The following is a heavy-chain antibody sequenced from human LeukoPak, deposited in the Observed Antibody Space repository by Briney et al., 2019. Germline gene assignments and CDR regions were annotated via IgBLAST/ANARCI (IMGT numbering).Heavy chain of an antibody. V-gene: IGHV3-30-3*01. D-gene: IGHD3-10*01. J-gene: IGHJ4*02. CDR1: GFTFSSYA. CDR3: ARDKMVRGVINEYYFDY. Sequence: GGSLRLSCAASGFTFSSYAMHWVRQAPGKGLEWVAVISYDGSNKHYADSVKGRFTISRDNSKNTLYLQMNSLRAEDTAVYYCARDKMVRGVINEYYFDYWGQGTLVTVSS. CDR2: ISYDGSNK.